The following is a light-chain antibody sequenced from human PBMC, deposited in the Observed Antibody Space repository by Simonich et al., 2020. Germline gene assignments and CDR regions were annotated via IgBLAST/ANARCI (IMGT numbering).Light chain of an antibody. J-gene: IGLJ3*02. CDR2: STD. V-gene: IGLV8-61*01. CDR3: VLYMGSGIWV. CDR1: SCSASTSSY. Sequence: QTVVTQEPSFAVSPGGTVTLTCGLSSCSASTSSYPSWYQQTPGQAPRTLISSTDPRSAGVPDRFSGSILGNKAALTITGAQADDESDYYCVLYMGSGIWVFGGGTKLTVL.